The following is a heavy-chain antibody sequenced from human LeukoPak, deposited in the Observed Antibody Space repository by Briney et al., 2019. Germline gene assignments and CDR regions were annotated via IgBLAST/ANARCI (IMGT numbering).Heavy chain of an antibody. Sequence: ASVKVSCKTSGYSFIDYYIHWMRQAPGQGPEWMGRIDPHSGGTHCEQKFQVRVTLTRDTSISTVYMELSGLRSDDTAVYYCARAPGPYTTSRFHYRGQGTLVTVSS. CDR2: IDPHSGGT. V-gene: IGHV1-2*02. J-gene: IGHJ4*02. D-gene: IGHD2-2*01. CDR1: GYSFIDYY. CDR3: ARAPGPYTTSRFHY.